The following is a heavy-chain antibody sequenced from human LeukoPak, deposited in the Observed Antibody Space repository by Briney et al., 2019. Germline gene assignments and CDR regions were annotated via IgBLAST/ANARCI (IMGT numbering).Heavy chain of an antibody. J-gene: IGHJ6*04. V-gene: IGHV4-34*01. Sequence: SETLSLTCAVYGGSFSGYYWSWIRQPPGKGLEWIGEINHSGSTNYNPSLKSRVTISEDTSKNQFSLKLSSVTAADTAVYYCTRGQQQWSYGMDVWGKGTTVTVSS. CDR3: TRGQQQWSYGMDV. D-gene: IGHD5-18*01. CDR1: GGSFSGYY. CDR2: INHSGST.